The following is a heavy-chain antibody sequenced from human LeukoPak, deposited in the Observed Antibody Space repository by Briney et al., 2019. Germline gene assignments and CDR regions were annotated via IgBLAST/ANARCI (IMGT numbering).Heavy chain of an antibody. V-gene: IGHV3-7*01. Sequence: GGSLRLSCAASGFTFSSYWMSWVRQAPGKGLEWAAHIKQDGSEKYYVDSVKGRFTISRDNAKNSLYLQMNSLRAEDTAVYYCASYDSSGYYYVHWGQGTLVTVSS. CDR1: GFTFSSYW. D-gene: IGHD3-22*01. CDR2: IKQDGSEK. CDR3: ASYDSSGYYYVH. J-gene: IGHJ4*02.